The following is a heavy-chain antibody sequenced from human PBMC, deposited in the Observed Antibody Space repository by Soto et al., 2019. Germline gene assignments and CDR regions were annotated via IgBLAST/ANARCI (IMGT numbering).Heavy chain of an antibody. D-gene: IGHD5-12*01. J-gene: IGHJ4*02. CDR2: IVPIVDTS. Sequence: QVQLVQSGAEVRQPASSVKASCKTSGGTLSSYAISWVRQAPGQGLEWMGGIVPIVDTSTYAQKFQGRVTITADESTSTAYMELSSLRSDDTAIYYCVRVVAIPGYPDNWGQGTLVTVSS. CDR1: GGTLSSYA. V-gene: IGHV1-69*12. CDR3: VRVVAIPGYPDN.